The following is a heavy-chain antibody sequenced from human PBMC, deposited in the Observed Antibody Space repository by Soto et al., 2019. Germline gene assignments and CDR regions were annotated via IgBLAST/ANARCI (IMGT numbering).Heavy chain of an antibody. Sequence: GGSLRLSCAASGFTFSSYDMHWVRQATGKGLERVSAIGTAGDTYYPGSVKGRFTISRENAKNSLYLQMNSLRAGDTAVYYCAAAGHSDDFDIWGQGTMVTVS. CDR1: GFTFSSYD. V-gene: IGHV3-13*01. CDR2: IGTAGDT. J-gene: IGHJ3*02. D-gene: IGHD6-13*01. CDR3: AAAGHSDDFDI.